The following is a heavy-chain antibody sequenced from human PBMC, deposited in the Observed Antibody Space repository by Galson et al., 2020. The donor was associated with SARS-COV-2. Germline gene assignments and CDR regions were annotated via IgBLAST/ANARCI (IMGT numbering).Heavy chain of an antibody. V-gene: IGHV4-59*01. D-gene: IGHD3-22*01. J-gene: IGHJ4*02. Sequence: ASETLSLTCTVSGGSISSYYWSWIRQPPGKGLEWIGYIYYSGSTNYNPSLKSRVTISVDTSKNQFSLKLSSVTAADTAVYYCARRERGGYGVVDYWGQGTLVTVSS. CDR3: ARRERGGYGVVDY. CDR1: GGSISSYY. CDR2: IYYSGST.